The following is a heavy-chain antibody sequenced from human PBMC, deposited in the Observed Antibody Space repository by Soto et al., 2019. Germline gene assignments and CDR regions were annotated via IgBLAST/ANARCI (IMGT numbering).Heavy chain of an antibody. D-gene: IGHD2-15*01. Sequence: QVQLVQSGAEVKKPGSSVKVSCKASGGTFSSYAISWVRQAPGQGLEWMGGIIPIFGTANYAQKFQGRVTITGDKSTSRACMELSSLRSEDTAVYYSARHPDGRGYYYGMDVWGQGTTVTVSS. J-gene: IGHJ6*02. CDR1: GGTFSSYA. V-gene: IGHV1-69*14. CDR2: IIPIFGTA. CDR3: ARHPDGRGYYYGMDV.